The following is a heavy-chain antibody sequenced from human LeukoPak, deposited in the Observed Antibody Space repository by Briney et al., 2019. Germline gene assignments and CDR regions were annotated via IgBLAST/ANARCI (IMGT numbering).Heavy chain of an antibody. CDR1: GGSISNVY. J-gene: IGHJ4*02. CDR2: IYTSGST. V-gene: IGHV4-4*07. Sequence: PSETLSLTCSVSGGSISNVYWSWIRQPAGKGLEWIGRIYTSGSTNYNPSLKSRVTMSVDTSKNQFSPKLSSVTAADTAVYYCARGSSGSYYVEDYFDYWGQGTLVTVSS. CDR3: ARGSSGSYYVEDYFDY. D-gene: IGHD1-26*01.